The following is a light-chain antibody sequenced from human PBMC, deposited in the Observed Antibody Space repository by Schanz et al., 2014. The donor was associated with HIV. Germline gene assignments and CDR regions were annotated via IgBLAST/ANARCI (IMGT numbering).Light chain of an antibody. CDR2: EGS. V-gene: IGLV2-14*01. CDR1: SSDVGDYNF. J-gene: IGLJ3*02. Sequence: QSALTQPASLSGSPGQSITISCTGSSSDVGDYNFVSWYQQHPGKAPKLMIYEGSKRPSGVSNRFSGSKSGNTASLTISGLQAEDEADYYCCSYAGSYTWVFGGGTKLTVL. CDR3: CSYAGSYTWV.